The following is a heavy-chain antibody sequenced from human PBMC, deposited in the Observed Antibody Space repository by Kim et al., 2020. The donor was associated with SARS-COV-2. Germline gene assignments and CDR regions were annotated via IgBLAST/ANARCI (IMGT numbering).Heavy chain of an antibody. CDR2: STNGSTK. V-gene: IGHV3-48*03. J-gene: IGHJ4*02. Sequence: STNGSTKYYADSVKGRFTISRDNARNSLYLQMNSLGAEDTAVYYCATRLDYWGQGTLVTVSS. CDR3: ATRLDY.